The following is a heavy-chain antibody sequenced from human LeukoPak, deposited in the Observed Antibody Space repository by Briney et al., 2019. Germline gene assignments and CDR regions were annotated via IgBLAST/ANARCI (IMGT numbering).Heavy chain of an antibody. J-gene: IGHJ4*02. CDR2: VSGSGVDT. D-gene: IGHD4-17*01. CDR3: AKEWGVDYGLRY. CDR1: GFTFRSYA. V-gene: IGHV3-23*01. Sequence: PGGSLRLSCAASGFTFRSYAMSWVRQAPGKGLEWISSVSGSGVDTYSADSVKGRFTISRDNSKNTLYLQMNSLRADDTAVYYCAKEWGVDYGLRYWGQGTLVTVSS.